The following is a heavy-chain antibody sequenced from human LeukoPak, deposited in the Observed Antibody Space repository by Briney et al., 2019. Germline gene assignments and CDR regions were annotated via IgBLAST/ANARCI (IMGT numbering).Heavy chain of an antibody. V-gene: IGHV4-34*01. CDR3: ARDTAMGLYYYGMDV. J-gene: IGHJ6*04. Sequence: PSETLSLTCAVYGGSFSGYYWSWLRQPPGKGLEWIGEINHSGSTNYNPSLKSRVTISVDTSKNQFSLKLSSVTAADTAVYYCARDTAMGLYYYGMDVWGKGTTVTVSS. D-gene: IGHD5-18*01. CDR2: INHSGST. CDR1: GGSFSGYY.